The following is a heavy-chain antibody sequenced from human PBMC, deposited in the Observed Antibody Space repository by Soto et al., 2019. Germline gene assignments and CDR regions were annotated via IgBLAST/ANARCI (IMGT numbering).Heavy chain of an antibody. V-gene: IGHV3-33*01. J-gene: IGHJ6*02. CDR2: IWYDGSNK. Sequence: QVQLVESGGGVVQPGRSLRLSCAASGFTFSSYGMHWVRQAPGKGLEWVAVIWYDGSNKYYADSVKGRFTISRDNSKNRLYLQMNRLRAEDTAVYYCARAVFGVRGVILYYYYGMDVWGQGTTVTVYS. CDR1: GFTFSSYG. D-gene: IGHD3-10*01. CDR3: ARAVFGVRGVILYYYYGMDV.